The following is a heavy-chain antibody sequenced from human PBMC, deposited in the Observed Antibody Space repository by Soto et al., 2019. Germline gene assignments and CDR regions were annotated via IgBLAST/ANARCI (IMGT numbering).Heavy chain of an antibody. CDR2: INHSGST. CDR3: ARGWESRYFDWRKRYYYYYGMDV. V-gene: IGHV4-34*01. CDR1: GGSFSGYY. J-gene: IGHJ6*02. D-gene: IGHD3-9*01. Sequence: EQLQQWGAGLLKPSETLSLTCAVYGGSFSGYYWSWIRQPPGKGLEWIGEINHSGSTNYNPSLKSRVTISVDTSKNQFSLKLSSVTAADTAVYYCARGWESRYFDWRKRYYYYYGMDVWGQGTTVTVSS.